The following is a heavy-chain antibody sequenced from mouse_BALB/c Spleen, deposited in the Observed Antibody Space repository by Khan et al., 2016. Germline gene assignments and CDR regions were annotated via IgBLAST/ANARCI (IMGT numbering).Heavy chain of an antibody. CDR1: GYSITSDYA. CDR3: ASWAGKFGSYFDS. V-gene: IGHV3-2*02. Sequence: EVQLQESGPGLVKPSQSLSLTFTVTGYSITSDYAWNWIRQFSGNKLEGMGYISYSGSTRYKPYIKSRIPITRDTAKNQFFLQLNSVTTEDTATYYCASWAGKFGSYFDSWGQGTTLTVSS. J-gene: IGHJ2*01. D-gene: IGHD3-3*01. CDR2: ISYSGST.